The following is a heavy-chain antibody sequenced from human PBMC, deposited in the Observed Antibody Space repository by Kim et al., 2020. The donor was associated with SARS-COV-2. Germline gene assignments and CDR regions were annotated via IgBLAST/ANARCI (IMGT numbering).Heavy chain of an antibody. CDR2: INPSGGST. CDR3: ARDEVGRGAGSYSGFGAVDI. Sequence: ASVKVSCKASGYTFTSYYMHWVRQAPGQGLEWMGIINPSGGSTSYAQKFQGRVTMTRDTSTSTVYMELSSLRSEDTAVYYCARDEVGRGAGSYSGFGAVDIWGQGTMVTVSS. J-gene: IGHJ3*02. CDR1: GYTFTSYY. V-gene: IGHV1-46*01. D-gene: IGHD3-10*01.